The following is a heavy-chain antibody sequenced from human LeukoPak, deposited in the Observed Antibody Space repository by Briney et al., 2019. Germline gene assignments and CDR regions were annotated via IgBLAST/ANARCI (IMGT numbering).Heavy chain of an antibody. Sequence: GASVKVSCKASGYTFTGYYMHCARQAPGQGLEWMGWINPNNGDTNFAQKFQGRVAMTRDTSMNTVYMELSSLRSDDTAVYYCARRGYEFSDLDNWGQGTLVTVSS. V-gene: IGHV1-2*02. D-gene: IGHD3/OR15-3a*01. CDR3: ARRGYEFSDLDN. J-gene: IGHJ4*02. CDR1: GYTFTGYY. CDR2: INPNNGDT.